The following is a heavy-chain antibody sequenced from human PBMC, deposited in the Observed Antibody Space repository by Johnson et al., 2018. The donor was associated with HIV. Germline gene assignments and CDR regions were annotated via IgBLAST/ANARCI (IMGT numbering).Heavy chain of an antibody. V-gene: IGHV3-7*04. Sequence: VQLVESGGGLIQPGRSLRLSCAASGFTFSSYWMTWVRQAPGKGLEWVANIKQYGSEKYYVDSVKGRFTISRDNAKNSLYLQMNSLRAEDTAVYYCARGPGLCSRPGQFAFDIWGQGTMVTVSS. CDR3: ARGPGLCSRPGQFAFDI. D-gene: IGHD2-2*01. J-gene: IGHJ3*02. CDR2: IKQYGSEK. CDR1: GFTFSSYW.